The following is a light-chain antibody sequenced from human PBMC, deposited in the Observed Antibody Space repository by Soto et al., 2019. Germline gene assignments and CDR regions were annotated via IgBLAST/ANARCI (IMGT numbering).Light chain of an antibody. CDR1: QSVSSSY. Sequence: ELVLTQSPGTLSLSPGEGATLSCRASQSVSSSYLAWYQQKPGQAPRLLIYRTSNRATGIPDRFSGSGSGTDFTLTISRLEPEDFAVYWCQQYDSSPRTFGQGTKVDI. V-gene: IGKV3-20*01. CDR3: QQYDSSPRT. CDR2: RTS. J-gene: IGKJ1*01.